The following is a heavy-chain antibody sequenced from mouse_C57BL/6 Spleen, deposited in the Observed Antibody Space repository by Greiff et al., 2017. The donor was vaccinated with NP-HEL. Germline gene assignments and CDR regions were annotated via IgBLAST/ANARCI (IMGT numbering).Heavy chain of an antibody. D-gene: IGHD2-4*01. Sequence: EVKVVESGGGLVKPGGSLKLSCAASGFTFSDYGMHWVRQAPEKGLEWVAYISSGSSTIYYADTVKGRFTISRDNAKNTLFLQMTSLRSEDTAMYYCARTSLYDYDGFDYWGQGTTLTVSS. CDR1: GFTFSDYG. CDR3: ARTSLYDYDGFDY. CDR2: ISSGSSTI. J-gene: IGHJ2*01. V-gene: IGHV5-17*01.